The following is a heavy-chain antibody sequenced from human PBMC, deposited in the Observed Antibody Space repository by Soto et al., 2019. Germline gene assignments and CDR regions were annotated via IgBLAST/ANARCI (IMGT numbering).Heavy chain of an antibody. D-gene: IGHD2-15*01. CDR1: GFSISSYA. J-gene: IGHJ4*02. CDR3: AKVRYCSGGSCSNYYFDY. V-gene: IGHV3-23*01. CDR2: ISGNGFTT. Sequence: LRLSCAASGFSISSYAMSWVRQAPGKGLEWVSVISGNGFTTYYADSVKGRFTISSDKSKNTLYLQMNSLRAEDTAVYYCAKVRYCSGGSCSNYYFDYWGQGTLVTVSS.